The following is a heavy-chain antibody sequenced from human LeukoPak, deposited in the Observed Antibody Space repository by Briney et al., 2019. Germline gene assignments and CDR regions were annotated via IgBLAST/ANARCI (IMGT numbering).Heavy chain of an antibody. V-gene: IGHV3-7*01. Sequence: GGSLRLSCTASGFTFSSNWMSWVRQAPGKGLEWVANIKQDGSEKNYVDSVKGRFTISRDNTKNSLYLQMNSLRAEDTAVYYCATDRDWTLLDYWGQGTLVTVSS. CDR3: ATDRDWTLLDY. J-gene: IGHJ4*02. D-gene: IGHD1-1*01. CDR2: IKQDGSEK. CDR1: GFTFSSNW.